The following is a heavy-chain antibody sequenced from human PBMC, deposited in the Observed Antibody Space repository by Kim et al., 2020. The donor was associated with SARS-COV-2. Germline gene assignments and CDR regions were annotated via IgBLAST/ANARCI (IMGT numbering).Heavy chain of an antibody. J-gene: IGHJ6*02. CDR3: ARTHYDFWSGYHEYYYYGMDV. Sequence: RFTISRDNAKNSLYLQMNSLRAEDTAVYYCARTHYDFWSGYHEYYYYGMDVWGQGTTVTVSS. V-gene: IGHV3-11*06. D-gene: IGHD3-3*01.